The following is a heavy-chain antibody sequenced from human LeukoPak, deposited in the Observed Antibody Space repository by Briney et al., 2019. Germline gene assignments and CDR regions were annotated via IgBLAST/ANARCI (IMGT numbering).Heavy chain of an antibody. V-gene: IGHV4-59*08. CDR3: ARHLAALLGGARFSDY. CDR1: GGSINTYY. CDR2: IDDSGNT. J-gene: IGHJ4*02. D-gene: IGHD2-21*01. Sequence: SETLSLTCIVSGGSINTYYWSWIRQPPGKGLEWIAYIDDSGNTNYNPSLKSRVTISVDTSRNEFSLKVNYVTAADTAVYYCARHLAALLGGARFSDYWGQGTLVTVSS.